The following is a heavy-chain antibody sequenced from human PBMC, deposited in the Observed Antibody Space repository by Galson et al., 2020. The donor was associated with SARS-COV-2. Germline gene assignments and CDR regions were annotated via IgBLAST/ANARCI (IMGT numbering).Heavy chain of an antibody. D-gene: IGHD3-3*01. CDR2: FDPEDGET. J-gene: IGHJ4*02. Sequence: ASVKVSCKVSGYTLTELSMHWVRQAPGKGLEWMGGFDPEDGETIYAQKFQGRVTMTEDTSTDTAYMELSSLRSEDTAVYYCATDHSMFGVVMSLYWGQGTLVTVSS. CDR1: GYTLTELS. V-gene: IGHV1-24*01. CDR3: ATDHSMFGVVMSLY.